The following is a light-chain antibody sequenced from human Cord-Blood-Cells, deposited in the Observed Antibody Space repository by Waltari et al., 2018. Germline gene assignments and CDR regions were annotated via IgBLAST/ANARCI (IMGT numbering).Light chain of an antibody. J-gene: IGLJ1*01. V-gene: IGLV2-14*01. CDR2: DVS. CDR3: SSYTSSSTHV. CDR1: RRDVAGHND. Sequence: SALTQLVSVSGSPGLSLTLPFTGTRRDVAGHNDVSWYQQHPGKAPKLMIYDVSNRPSGVSNRFSGSKSGNTASLTISGLQAEDEADYYCSSYTSSSTHVFGTGTKVTVL.